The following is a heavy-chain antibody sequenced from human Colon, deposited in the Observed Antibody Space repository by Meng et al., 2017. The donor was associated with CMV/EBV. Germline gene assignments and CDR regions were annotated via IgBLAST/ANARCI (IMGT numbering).Heavy chain of an antibody. CDR3: ARGYYGPTWGFDH. Sequence: ECGPGLVKPSQTLSRAWTVSCNSISSGNYYWSWVRQTPAKGLWWIGYIHNSGSTGYNPSLESRLIISIDKSRNQFYLKLASVTSMDTALYYCARGYYGPTWGFDHWGQGSLVTVSS. J-gene: IGHJ4*02. V-gene: IGHV4-30-4*08. D-gene: IGHD3-10*01. CDR2: IHNSGST. CDR1: CNSISSGNYY.